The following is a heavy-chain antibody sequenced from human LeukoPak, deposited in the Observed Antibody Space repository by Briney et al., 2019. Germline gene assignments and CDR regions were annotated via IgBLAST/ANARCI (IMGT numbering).Heavy chain of an antibody. CDR1: GYTFTINH. J-gene: IGHJ4*02. CDR3: ARDSPTTHFDY. V-gene: IGHV1-46*01. D-gene: IGHD5-12*01. CDR2: INPSGDST. Sequence: ASVKVSCKASGYTFTINHIHWVRQAPGQGLEWMGVINPSGDSTTYAQKFQGRVTITADESTSTAYMELSSLRSEDTAVYYCARDSPTTHFDYWGQGTLVTVSS.